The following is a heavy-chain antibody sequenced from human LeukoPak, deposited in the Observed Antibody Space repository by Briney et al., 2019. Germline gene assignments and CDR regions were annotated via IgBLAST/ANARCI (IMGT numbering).Heavy chain of an antibody. J-gene: IGHJ5*02. D-gene: IGHD3-9*01. V-gene: IGHV4-61*10. CDR3: ARLSYDILTGYRFDP. Sequence: SETLSLTCTVSGGSISSGSYYWSWIRQPAGKGLEWIGYIYYSGSTNYNPSLKSRVTISVDTSKNQFSLKLSSVTAADTAVYYCARLSYDILTGYRFDPWGQGTLVTVSS. CDR1: GGSISSGSYY. CDR2: IYYSGST.